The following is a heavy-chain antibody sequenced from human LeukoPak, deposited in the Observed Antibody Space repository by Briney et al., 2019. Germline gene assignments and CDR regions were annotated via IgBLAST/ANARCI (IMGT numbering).Heavy chain of an antibody. D-gene: IGHD2-21*02. J-gene: IGHJ4*02. CDR3: ARAGGVCGDDCYWPFKY. CDR1: GYTFADYY. V-gene: IGHV1-69*13. Sequence: ASVKVSCKASGYTFADYYMNWVRQAPGQGLEWMGGFIPIFGTTNYAQKFQGRVTITADESTSTVYMEMSSLTSEDTAVYYCARAGGVCGDDCYWPFKYWGQGTLVTVSS. CDR2: FIPIFGTT.